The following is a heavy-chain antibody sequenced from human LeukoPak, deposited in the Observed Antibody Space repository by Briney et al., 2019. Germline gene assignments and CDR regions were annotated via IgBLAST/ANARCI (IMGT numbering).Heavy chain of an antibody. Sequence: SETLSLTCTVSGGSISSSSYYWGWIRQPPGKGLEWIGSIYYSGSTYYNPSLKSRVTISVDTSKNQFSLKLGSVTAADTAVYYCAGGGAMIVVVDYWGQGTLVTVSS. CDR2: IYYSGST. CDR3: AGGGAMIVVVDY. CDR1: GGSISSSSYY. D-gene: IGHD3-22*01. V-gene: IGHV4-39*01. J-gene: IGHJ4*02.